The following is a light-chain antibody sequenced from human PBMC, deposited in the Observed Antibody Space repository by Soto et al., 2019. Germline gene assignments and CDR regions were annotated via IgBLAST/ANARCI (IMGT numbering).Light chain of an antibody. CDR3: QQYYSPWT. CDR2: WAS. CDR1: QSVLYSSNNKNY. Sequence: DIVMTQSPDSLAVSLGERATINCKSSQSVLYSSNNKNYLAWYQQKSGQPPKLLIYWASTRESGVPDRFSGSGSGKDFTLTISRVQAEDVAVYYCQQYYSPWTFGQGTKVEIK. V-gene: IGKV4-1*01. J-gene: IGKJ1*01.